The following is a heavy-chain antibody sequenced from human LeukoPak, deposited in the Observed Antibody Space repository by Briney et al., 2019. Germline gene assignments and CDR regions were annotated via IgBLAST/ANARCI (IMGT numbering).Heavy chain of an antibody. CDR1: GFSFSNCS. CDR2: ISSSTYI. D-gene: IGHD4-23*01. Sequence: GGSLKLSCAASGFSFSNCSMNWVRQAPGKGLEWVSSISSSTYIYYADSLEGRFTISRDNVRNSLYLQMNSLRAEDTAVYYCAGDYEGNLAFDIWGQGTMVTVSS. CDR3: AGDYEGNLAFDI. V-gene: IGHV3-21*01. J-gene: IGHJ3*02.